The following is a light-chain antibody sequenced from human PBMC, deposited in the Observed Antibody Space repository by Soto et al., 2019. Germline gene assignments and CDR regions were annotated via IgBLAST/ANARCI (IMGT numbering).Light chain of an antibody. CDR2: GAS. CDR1: QSVSSSY. Sequence: EIVLTQSPGTLSLSPGERATLSCRASQSVSSSYLAWYQQKPGQAPRILIYGASSRATGIPDRFSGSGSGTDFTLTISRLEPEDFAGYYCHQYGSSPSWTFGQGTKVEIK. CDR3: HQYGSSPSWT. V-gene: IGKV3-20*01. J-gene: IGKJ1*01.